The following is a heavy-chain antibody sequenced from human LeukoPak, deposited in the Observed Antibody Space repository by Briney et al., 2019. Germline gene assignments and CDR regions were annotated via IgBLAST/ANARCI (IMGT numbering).Heavy chain of an antibody. Sequence: SETLSLTCTVSGGSISSGSYYWSWIRQPAGKGLEWIGRIYTSGSTNYNPSLKSRVTISVDTSKNQFSLKLSSVTAADTAVYYCARDSFGSLDYWGQGTLVTVSS. CDR1: GGSISSGSYY. CDR2: IYTSGST. V-gene: IGHV4-61*02. D-gene: IGHD3-10*01. CDR3: ARDSFGSLDY. J-gene: IGHJ4*02.